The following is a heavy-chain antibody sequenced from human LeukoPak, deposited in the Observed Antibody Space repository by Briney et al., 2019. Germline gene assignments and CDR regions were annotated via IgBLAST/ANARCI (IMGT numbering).Heavy chain of an antibody. J-gene: IGHJ4*02. CDR1: GFTFSSYA. CDR2: ISGSGGST. D-gene: IGHD2-15*01. Sequence: GGSLRLSCAASGFTFSSYAMSWVRQAPGKGREWVSAISGSGGSTYYADSVKGRFTISRDNSKNTLYLQMNSLRAEDTAVYYCAKGRHVAYYFDYWGQGTLVTVSS. V-gene: IGHV3-23*01. CDR3: AKGRHVAYYFDY.